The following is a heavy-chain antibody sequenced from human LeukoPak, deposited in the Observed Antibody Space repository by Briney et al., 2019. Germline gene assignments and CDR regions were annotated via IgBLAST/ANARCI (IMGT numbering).Heavy chain of an antibody. V-gene: IGHV4-34*01. Sequence: PSETLSLTCAVYGGSFSGYYWSWIRQPPGKGLEWIGEINHSGSTKYNPSLKSRVTISVDTSKNQFSLKLSSVTAADTAVYYCARVLNTVTTYFDYWGQGTLVTVSS. CDR3: ARVLNTVTTYFDY. J-gene: IGHJ4*02. CDR1: GGSFSGYY. CDR2: INHSGST. D-gene: IGHD4-17*01.